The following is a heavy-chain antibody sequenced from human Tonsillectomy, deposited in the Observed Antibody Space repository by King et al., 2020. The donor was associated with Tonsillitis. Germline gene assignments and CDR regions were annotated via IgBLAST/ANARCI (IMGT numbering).Heavy chain of an antibody. CDR1: GYTFTSYD. Sequence: VQLVQSGAEVKKPGASVKVSCKASGYTFTSYDINWVRQATGQGLEWMGWMNPNSGNTGYAQKFQGRVTMTRNTSISTAYRELSSLRPEDTAVYYCARGGEDDYGGNSVSATGDYWGQGTLVTVSS. D-gene: IGHD4-23*01. CDR3: ARGGEDDYGGNSVSATGDY. CDR2: MNPNSGNT. V-gene: IGHV1-8*02. J-gene: IGHJ4*02.